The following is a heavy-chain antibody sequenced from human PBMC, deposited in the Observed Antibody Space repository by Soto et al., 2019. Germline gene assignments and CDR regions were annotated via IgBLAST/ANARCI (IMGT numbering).Heavy chain of an antibody. Sequence: QVQLVQSGAEVKKPESSVKVSCKAPGGTFSTYAIGWVHQPPGKGLEWMGGIIPMFGTANYAQRFQDRVTITADESTNTVYMELSSLRSEDTAVYFCASGIQLWLRRINNGYSGWGQGTLVTVSS. V-gene: IGHV1-69*12. CDR3: ASGIQLWLRRINNGYSG. J-gene: IGHJ4*02. CDR2: IIPMFGTA. D-gene: IGHD5-18*01. CDR1: GGTFSTYA.